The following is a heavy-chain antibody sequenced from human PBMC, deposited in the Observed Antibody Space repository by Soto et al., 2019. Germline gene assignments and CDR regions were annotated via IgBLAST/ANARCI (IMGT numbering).Heavy chain of an antibody. CDR1: GYILTEYG. Sequence: ASVKVSCKASGYILTEYGINWVRQAPGQGLEWMGWISAYNDNTDYAQKFQGRVAMTTDTSTSTAYMEMRSLRSDATAVYYCARGTRFDAFDIWGQGKMVTVSS. CDR3: ARGTRFDAFDI. CDR2: ISAYNDNT. J-gene: IGHJ3*02. V-gene: IGHV1-18*01.